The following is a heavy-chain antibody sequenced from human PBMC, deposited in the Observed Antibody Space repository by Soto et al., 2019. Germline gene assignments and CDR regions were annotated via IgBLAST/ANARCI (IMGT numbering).Heavy chain of an antibody. CDR1: GFIFTSYT. D-gene: IGHD3-16*02. J-gene: IGHJ6*02. V-gene: IGHV3-21*02. Sequence: EVQLVESGGGLVKPGGSLRLSCAASGFIFTSYTMNWVRQAPGKGLEWVSSISSSSRYIYYADSLKGRFTISRDDAKNSLFLQMNSLRAEDTAVYYCARAAYDYVWGSYRQAPDFGMDVWGQGTTVTVSS. CDR2: ISSSSRYI. CDR3: ARAAYDYVWGSYRQAPDFGMDV.